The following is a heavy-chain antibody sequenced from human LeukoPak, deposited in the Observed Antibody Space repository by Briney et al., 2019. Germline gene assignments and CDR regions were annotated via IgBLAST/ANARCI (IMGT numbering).Heavy chain of an antibody. Sequence: GGSLRLSCAASGFIFSDYYMDWVRLAPGKGLEWVARIRNAANSHSTEYAASVKGRFTISRDDSKNSLYLQMNGLRADDTAVYYCARGREGHYFDYWGQGTLVTVSS. CDR2: IRNAANSHST. CDR1: GFIFSDYY. J-gene: IGHJ4*02. D-gene: IGHD5-24*01. CDR3: ARGREGHYFDY. V-gene: IGHV3-72*01.